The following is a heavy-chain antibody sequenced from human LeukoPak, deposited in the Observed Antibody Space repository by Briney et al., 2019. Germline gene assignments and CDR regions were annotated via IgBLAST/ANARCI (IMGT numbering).Heavy chain of an antibody. J-gene: IGHJ4*02. CDR1: GFTFSDYY. CDR3: ARGRDGYKY. CDR2: ISSRGKTT. D-gene: IGHD5-24*01. V-gene: IGHV3-11*01. Sequence: GGSLRLSCAASGFTFSDYYMSWIRQAPGKGLEWLSYISSRGKTTHFADSVKGRFSVSRDNTNNTLYVQMNSLRAEDTAVYFCARGRDGYKYWGQGTLVTVSS.